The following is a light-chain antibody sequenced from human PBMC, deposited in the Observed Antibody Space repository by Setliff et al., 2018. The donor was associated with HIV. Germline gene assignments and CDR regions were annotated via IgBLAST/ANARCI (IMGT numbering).Light chain of an antibody. Sequence: DIQMTQSPSTLSASVGDRVTITCRASQTISTYLNWYQQKPGQAPKVLMYGASNLQSGVPSRFGGSGSGTGFTLTISSLQPEDSATYYCQQSFTTPYTFGQGTK. J-gene: IGKJ2*01. CDR1: QTISTY. CDR2: GAS. CDR3: QQSFTTPYT. V-gene: IGKV1-39*01.